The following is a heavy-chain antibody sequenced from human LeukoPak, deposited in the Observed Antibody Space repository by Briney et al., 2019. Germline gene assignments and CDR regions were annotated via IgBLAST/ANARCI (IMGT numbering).Heavy chain of an antibody. D-gene: IGHD6-13*01. CDR2: ISWNSGSI. Sequence: GGSLRLSCAASGFTFDDYAVHWVRQAPGKGLEWVSGISWNSGSIGYADSVKGRFTISRDNAKNSLYLQMNSLRAEDTALYYCAKDMARIYSSTSGGMDVWGQGTTVTVSS. CDR1: GFTFDDYA. CDR3: AKDMARIYSSTSGGMDV. V-gene: IGHV3-9*01. J-gene: IGHJ6*02.